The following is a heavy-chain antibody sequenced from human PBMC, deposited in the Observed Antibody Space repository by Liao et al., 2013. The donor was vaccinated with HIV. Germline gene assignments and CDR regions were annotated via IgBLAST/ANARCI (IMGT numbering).Heavy chain of an antibody. CDR1: GGSINNHY. CDR2: IYTSGNT. J-gene: IGHJ2*01. D-gene: IGHD3/OR15-3a*01. Sequence: QMQLQESGPGLVKPSETLSLTCAVSGGSINNHYWNWIRQPAGRGLEWIGRIYTSGNTNYNPSLQESSHHCQLYTSNEPTFFPRRLSSVTAARHGRRITCARSGGLLDFCTTWGR. V-gene: IGHV4-4*07. CDR3: ARSGGLLDFCTT.